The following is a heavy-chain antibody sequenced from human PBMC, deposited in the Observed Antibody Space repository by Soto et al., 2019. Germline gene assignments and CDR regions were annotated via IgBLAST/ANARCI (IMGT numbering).Heavy chain of an antibody. CDR1: GYSFTSYW. V-gene: IGHV5-51*01. CDR3: ARQPIYYYDSSGYYLGPYYYYGMDV. D-gene: IGHD3-22*01. CDR2: IYPGDSDT. Sequence: GESLKISCKGSGYSFTSYWIGWVRQMPGKGLEWMGIIYPGDSDTRYSPSFQGQVTISADKSISTAYLQWSSLKASDTAMYYCARQPIYYYDSSGYYLGPYYYYGMDVWGQGTTVTVSS. J-gene: IGHJ6*02.